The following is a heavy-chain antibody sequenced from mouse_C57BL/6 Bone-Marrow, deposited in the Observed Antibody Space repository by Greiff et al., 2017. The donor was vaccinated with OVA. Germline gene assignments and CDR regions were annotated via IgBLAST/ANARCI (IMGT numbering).Heavy chain of an antibody. J-gene: IGHJ2*01. D-gene: IGHD2-3*01. CDR3: ARENDGYYGGYFDY. CDR1: GYTFTSYG. CDR2: IYPRSGNT. V-gene: IGHV1-81*01. Sequence: QVQLKESGAELARPGASVKLSCKASGYTFTSYGISWVKQRPGQGLEWIGEIYPRSGNTYYNEKFKGKATLTADKSSSTAYMELRSLTSEDSAVYFCARENDGYYGGYFDYWGQGTTLTVSS.